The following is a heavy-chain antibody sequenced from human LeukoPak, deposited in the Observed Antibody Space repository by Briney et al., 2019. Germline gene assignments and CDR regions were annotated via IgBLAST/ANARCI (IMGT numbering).Heavy chain of an antibody. CDR1: GGSISSYY. Sequence: SETLSLTCTVSGGSISSYYWSWIRQPPAKGLEWIGYIYYSGSTNYNPSLRSRVTISVDTSKNQFSLKLSSVTAADTAVYYCARVTTVTTYFRFDPWGQGTLVTVSS. CDR2: IYYSGST. J-gene: IGHJ5*02. V-gene: IGHV4-59*01. D-gene: IGHD4-11*01. CDR3: ARVTTVTTYFRFDP.